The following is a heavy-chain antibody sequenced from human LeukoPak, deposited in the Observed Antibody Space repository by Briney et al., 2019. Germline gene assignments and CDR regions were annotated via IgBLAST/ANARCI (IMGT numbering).Heavy chain of an antibody. V-gene: IGHV1-18*01. Sequence: GASVKVSCKTSGYSFNSHHVHWVRQAPGQGLEWMGWISAYNDNTNYAQIFQGRVTMTTDTSTSTAYMELRSLRSDDTAVYYCARDVPGSIGTTARFDPWGQGTLVTVSS. J-gene: IGHJ5*02. CDR3: ARDVPGSIGTTARFDP. D-gene: IGHD1-1*01. CDR1: GYSFNSHH. CDR2: ISAYNDNT.